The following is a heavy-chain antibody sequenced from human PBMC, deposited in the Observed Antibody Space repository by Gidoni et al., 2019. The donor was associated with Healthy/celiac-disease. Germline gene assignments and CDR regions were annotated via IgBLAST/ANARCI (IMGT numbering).Heavy chain of an antibody. D-gene: IGHD5-12*01. CDR1: GFTFSRYS. V-gene: IGHV3-21*01. CDR2: ISSSSSYI. Sequence: EVQLVESGGGLVKPGGSLRLSCAASGFTFSRYSLTWVRQAPGKGLEWVSSISSSSSYIYYADSVKGRFTISRDNAKNSLYLQMNSLRAEDTAVYYCARDNSSPGGGWLPEGVEPATGFLDYWGQGTLVTVSS. J-gene: IGHJ4*02. CDR3: ARDNSSPGGGWLPEGVEPATGFLDY.